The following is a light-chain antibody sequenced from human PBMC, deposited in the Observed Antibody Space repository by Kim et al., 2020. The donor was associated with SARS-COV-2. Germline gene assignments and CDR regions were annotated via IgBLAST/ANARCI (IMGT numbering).Light chain of an antibody. CDR3: SSFTSSSTLV. CDR2: GVS. J-gene: IGLJ3*02. V-gene: IGLV2-14*03. CDR1: SSDIGAYNF. Sequence: GQAITISCPSTSSDIGAYNFVSWYQQYPGKAPKIVIFGVSARPSGVSSRFSGSKSGNTASLTISDLRAEDEGDYFCSSFTSSSTLVFGGGTHLTVL.